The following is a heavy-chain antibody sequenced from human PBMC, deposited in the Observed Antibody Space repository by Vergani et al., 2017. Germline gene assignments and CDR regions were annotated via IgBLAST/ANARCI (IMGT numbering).Heavy chain of an antibody. V-gene: IGHV3-21*04. CDR3: ARCGLGPEGSSWSYYYYYYYMDV. CDR1: GFTFSSYS. Sequence: EVQLVESGGGLVKPGGSLRLSCAASGFTFSSYSMNWVRQAPGKGLEWVSSISSSSSYIYYADSVKGRFTISRDNAKNSLYLQMNSLRAEDTAVYYCARCGLGPEGSSWSYYYYYYYMDVWGKGP. J-gene: IGHJ6*03. D-gene: IGHD6-13*01. CDR2: ISSSSSYI.